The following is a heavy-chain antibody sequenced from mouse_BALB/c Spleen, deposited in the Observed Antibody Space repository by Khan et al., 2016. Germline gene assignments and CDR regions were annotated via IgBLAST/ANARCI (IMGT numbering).Heavy chain of an antibody. CDR2: ISTYHGDA. Sequence: QVRLQQSGAELVRPGVSVKISCKGSGYTFTDYTLHWVKQSHAKSLEWIGVISTYHGDATYNTKFRGQATMTVDKYYSTAYMELARLTSEDSAIYYCATLSTMITTTGDIDYWGQGTSVTVSS. V-gene: IGHV1S137*01. J-gene: IGHJ4*01. D-gene: IGHD2-4*01. CDR3: ATLSTMITTTGDIDY. CDR1: GYTFTDYT.